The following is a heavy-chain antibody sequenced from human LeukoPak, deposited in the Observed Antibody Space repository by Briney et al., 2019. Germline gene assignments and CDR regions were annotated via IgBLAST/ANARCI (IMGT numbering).Heavy chain of an antibody. J-gene: IGHJ4*02. Sequence: SVKVSCKASGYTFTNYGISWVRQAPGQGLEWMGRIIPILGIANYAQKFQGRVTITADKSTSTAYMELSSLRSEDTAVYYCARVDDSSGYYEGGYFDYWGQGTLVTVSS. V-gene: IGHV1-69*04. CDR3: ARVDDSSGYYEGGYFDY. CDR2: IIPILGIA. CDR1: GYTFTNYG. D-gene: IGHD3-22*01.